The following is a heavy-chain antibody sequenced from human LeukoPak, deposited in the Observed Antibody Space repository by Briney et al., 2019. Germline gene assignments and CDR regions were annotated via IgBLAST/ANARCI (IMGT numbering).Heavy chain of an antibody. V-gene: IGHV3-13*01. CDR1: GFTFNDYD. CDR3: ARLRGYSYGIKGFDI. CDR2: IGTAHDA. Sequence: PGGSMRLSCAASGFTFNDYDMHWVREATAKGLEWLSGIGTAHDAHYAGSVKGRFTISRESATNSVYLQMNSLRDGDTAVYYCARLRGYSYGIKGFDIWGQGTMVTVSS. J-gene: IGHJ3*02. D-gene: IGHD5-18*01.